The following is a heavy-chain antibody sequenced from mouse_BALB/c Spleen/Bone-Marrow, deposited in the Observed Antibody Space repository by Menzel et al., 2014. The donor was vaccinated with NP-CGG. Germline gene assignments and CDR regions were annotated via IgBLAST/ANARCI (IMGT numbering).Heavy chain of an antibody. V-gene: IGHV2-6-1*01. CDR3: ARHYYGSSYWYFDV. Sequence: VQLQQSGLGLVAPSQSLFITCTISGFSLTSYGVHWVRQPPGKGLEWLVVIWIDGSTTYNSAFKSRLSISKDNSNSQVFLKMNSLQTDDTAMYYCARHYYGSSYWYFDVCGAGTTVTISS. J-gene: IGHJ1*01. D-gene: IGHD1-1*01. CDR1: GFSLTSYG. CDR2: IWIDGST.